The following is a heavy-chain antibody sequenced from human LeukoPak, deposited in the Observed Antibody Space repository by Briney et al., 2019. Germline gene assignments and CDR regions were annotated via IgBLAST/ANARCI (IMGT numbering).Heavy chain of an antibody. CDR2: INHSGST. CDR3: ARGLIAAPFLDV. CDR1: GGSFSGYY. Sequence: PSETLSLTCAVYGGSFSGYYWSWIRQPPGKGLEWIGEINHSGSTNYNPSLKSRVTISVDTSKNQFSLKLSSVTAADTAVYYCARGLIAAPFLDVWGKGTTVTVSS. V-gene: IGHV4-34*01. J-gene: IGHJ6*04. D-gene: IGHD6-6*01.